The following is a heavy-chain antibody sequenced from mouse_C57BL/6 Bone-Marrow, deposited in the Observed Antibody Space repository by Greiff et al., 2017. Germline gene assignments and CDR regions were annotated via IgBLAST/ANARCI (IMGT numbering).Heavy chain of an antibody. V-gene: IGHV1-81*01. J-gene: IGHJ3*01. CDR1: GYTFTSYG. D-gene: IGHD2-12*01. CDR3: ARGDDSSWFAY. Sequence: VKLMESGAELARPGASVKLSCKASGYTFTSYGISWVKQRTGQGLEWIGEIYPRSGNTYYNEKFKGKATLTADKSSSTAYMELRSLTSEDSAVYFCARGDDSSWFAYWGKGTLVTVSA. CDR2: IYPRSGNT.